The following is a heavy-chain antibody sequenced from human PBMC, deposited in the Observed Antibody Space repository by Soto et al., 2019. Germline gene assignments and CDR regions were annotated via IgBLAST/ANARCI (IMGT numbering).Heavy chain of an antibody. CDR1: GDSVSSNSAA. J-gene: IGHJ4*02. V-gene: IGHV6-1*01. CDR2: TYYRSKRYN. D-gene: IGHD1-26*01. Sequence: SQTLSLTCAISGDSVSSNSAALNSSRQSPSRGLEWLGRTYYRSKRYNEYAVSVKSRITIKPDTSKNQFSLQLNSVIPEDTAVYYCAGMQEGALAYWGQGTLVTVSS. CDR3: AGMQEGALAY.